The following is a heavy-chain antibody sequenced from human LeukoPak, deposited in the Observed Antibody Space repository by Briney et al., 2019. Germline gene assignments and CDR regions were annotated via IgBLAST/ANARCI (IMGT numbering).Heavy chain of an antibody. CDR1: GGSISSSSYY. D-gene: IGHD6-6*01. J-gene: IGHJ3*02. Sequence: RPSETLSLTCTVSGGSISSSSYYWGWIRQPPGKGLEWIGSIYYSGSTYYNPSLKSRVTISVDTSKNQFSLKLSSVTAADTAVYYCARGAYSSSSVGAFDIWGQGTMVTVSS. CDR3: ARGAYSSSSVGAFDI. V-gene: IGHV4-39*07. CDR2: IYYSGST.